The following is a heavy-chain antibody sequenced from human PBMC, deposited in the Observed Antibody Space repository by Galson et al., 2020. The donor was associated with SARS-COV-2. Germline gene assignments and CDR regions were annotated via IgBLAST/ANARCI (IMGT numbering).Heavy chain of an antibody. CDR3: AKDRGNDYGDQLDF. Sequence: GGSLRLSCAASGFTFSRYAIAWVRQAPGKGREWVSGISGGGGSTYYADSVKGRFTISRDISQNAVYLQMSSLRAEDTAVYYCAKDRGNDYGDQLDFWGKRTQVTVSS. J-gene: IGHJ4*02. CDR1: GFTFSRYA. V-gene: IGHV3-23*01. D-gene: IGHD4-17*01. CDR2: ISGGGGST.